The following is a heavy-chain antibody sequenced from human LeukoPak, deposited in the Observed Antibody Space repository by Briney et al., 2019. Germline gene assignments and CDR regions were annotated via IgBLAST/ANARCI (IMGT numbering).Heavy chain of an antibody. V-gene: IGHV4-31*03. CDR3: ARRRVVVASTDDASGAFDI. CDR2: IYYSGST. D-gene: IGHD2-15*01. Sequence: SETLSLTCTVSGGSISSGGYYWSWIRQHPGKGLEWIGYIYYSGSTYYNPSLRSRVTISVDTSKNQFSLKLSSVTAADTAVYFCARRRVVVASTDDASGAFDIWGQGTMVTVSS. J-gene: IGHJ3*02. CDR1: GGSISSGGYY.